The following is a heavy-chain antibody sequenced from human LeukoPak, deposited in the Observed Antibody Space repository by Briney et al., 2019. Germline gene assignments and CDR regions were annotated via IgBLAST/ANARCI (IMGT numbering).Heavy chain of an antibody. CDR2: ISYSGSP. CDR3: ARVGHIVAAGTYDW. CDR1: GXSISSYY. Sequence: SETLSLTCTVSGXSISSYYGSWIRQPPGKGLEWIGYISYSGSPNYNPSLKSRVTISADTSKNQFSLNLSSVTAADTAVYYCARVGHIVAAGTYDWWGQGTLVTVSS. V-gene: IGHV4-59*08. J-gene: IGHJ4*02. D-gene: IGHD6-13*01.